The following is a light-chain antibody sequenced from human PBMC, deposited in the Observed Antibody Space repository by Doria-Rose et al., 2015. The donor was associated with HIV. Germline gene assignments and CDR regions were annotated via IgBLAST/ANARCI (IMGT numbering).Light chain of an antibody. CDR3: HQYGTSWT. V-gene: IGKV3-20*01. J-gene: IGKJ1*01. CDR1: QSFSSTY. Sequence: TQSPGTLSLSPGERATLSCRASQSFSSTYLAWYQQKPGQAPSLLIYDGSTRATGIPDRFSASGSGTDFTLTINRLEPEDFALYYCHQYGTSWTFGQGIKVEI. CDR2: DGS.